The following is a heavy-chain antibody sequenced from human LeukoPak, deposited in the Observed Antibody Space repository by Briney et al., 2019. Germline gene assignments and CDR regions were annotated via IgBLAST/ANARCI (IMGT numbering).Heavy chain of an antibody. J-gene: IGHJ4*02. V-gene: IGHV4-59*11. Sequence: SETLSLTCNVSGDSITSHYWNWIRQPPGKGLEWIGYIYYTGIIKYNPSLTSRVSMSVDTSKNQFFLKMKSVTAADTAIYHCARSVDYFDNTGPHMMFDYWGQGSLVTVSS. D-gene: IGHD3-22*01. CDR3: ARSVDYFDNTGPHMMFDY. CDR1: GDSITSHY. CDR2: IYYTGII.